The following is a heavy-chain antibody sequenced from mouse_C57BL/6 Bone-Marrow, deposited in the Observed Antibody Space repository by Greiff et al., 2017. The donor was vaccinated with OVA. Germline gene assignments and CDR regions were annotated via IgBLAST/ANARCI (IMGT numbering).Heavy chain of an antibody. Sequence: EVQLQQSGPELVKPGASVKISCKASGYTFTDYYMNWVKQSHGKSLEWIGDINPNNGGTSYNQKFKGKATLTVDKSSSTAYMELRSLTSEDSAVYYCARGDYGGDYWGQGTSVTVSS. V-gene: IGHV1-26*01. J-gene: IGHJ4*01. D-gene: IGHD1-1*01. CDR2: INPNNGGT. CDR3: ARGDYGGDY. CDR1: GYTFTDYY.